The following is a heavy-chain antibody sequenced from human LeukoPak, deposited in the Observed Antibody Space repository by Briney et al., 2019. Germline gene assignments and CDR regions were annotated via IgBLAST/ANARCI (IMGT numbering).Heavy chain of an antibody. CDR2: IYYSGST. V-gene: IGHV4-39*01. Sequence: SETLSLTCTVSGGSISSSSYYWGWIRQPPGKGLEWIGSIYYSGSTYYNPSLKSRFTISVDTSKNQFSLKLSSVTAADTAVYYCARRYYDSSGYNYYFDYWGQGTLVTVSS. J-gene: IGHJ4*02. CDR3: ARRYYDSSGYNYYFDY. D-gene: IGHD3-22*01. CDR1: GGSISSSSYY.